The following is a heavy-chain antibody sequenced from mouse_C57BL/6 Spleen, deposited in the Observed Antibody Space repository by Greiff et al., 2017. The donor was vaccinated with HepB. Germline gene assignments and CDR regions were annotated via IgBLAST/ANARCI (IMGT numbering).Heavy chain of an antibody. CDR2: IDPANGNT. J-gene: IGHJ3*01. D-gene: IGHD3-2*02. CDR1: GFNFKNTY. CDR3: ARSGAQATGTY. Sequence: VQLQQSVAELVRPGASVKLSCTASGFNFKNTYMHWVKQRPEQCLEWIGRIDPANGNTKYAPTFQGKATITADTSSNTAYLQLSSLTSEDTAIYYCARSGAQATGTYWGQGTLVTVSA. V-gene: IGHV14-3*01.